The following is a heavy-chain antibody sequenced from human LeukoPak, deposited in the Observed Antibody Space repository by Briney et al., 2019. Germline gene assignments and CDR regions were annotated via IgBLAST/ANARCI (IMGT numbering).Heavy chain of an antibody. J-gene: IGHJ5*02. CDR2: IIPIFGTA. CDR3: ARVADYASNWFDP. CDR1: GGTFGSYA. Sequence: ASVKVSCKASGGTFGSYAISWVRQAPGQGLEWMGGIIPIFGTANYAQKFQGGVTITADESTSTTYMELSSLRSEDTAVYYCARVADYASNWFDPWGQGTLVTVSS. D-gene: IGHD4-17*01. V-gene: IGHV1-69*13.